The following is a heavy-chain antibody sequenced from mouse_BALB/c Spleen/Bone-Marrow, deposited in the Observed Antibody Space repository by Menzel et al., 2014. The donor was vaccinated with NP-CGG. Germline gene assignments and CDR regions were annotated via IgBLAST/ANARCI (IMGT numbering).Heavy chain of an antibody. J-gene: IGHJ2*01. CDR3: ARGGLRRYFDY. CDR1: GYTFTTYP. D-gene: IGHD2-4*01. CDR2: FHPHNDDT. Sequence: VKLVESGAELVKPGASVKMSCKAFGYTFTTYPIEWMKQNHERSLEWIGNFHPHNDDTKYNEKFKGKAKLTVEKSSSTAYLELSRLTSDDSAVYYCARGGLRRYFDYWGQGTTLTVSS. V-gene: IGHV1-47*01.